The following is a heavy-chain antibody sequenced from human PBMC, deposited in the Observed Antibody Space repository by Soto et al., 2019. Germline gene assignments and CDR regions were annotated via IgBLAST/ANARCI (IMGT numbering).Heavy chain of an antibody. CDR1: GFPFSHYW. Sequence: QSGGSLRLSCAASGFPFSHYWMHWVRQTPGKGLVWVSRINPAGTITNYADSVEGRFTISRDNADSALFLQMNSLSAEDTAIYYCTSDTFGLRDTWCQGTLVTVSS. D-gene: IGHD3-16*01. V-gene: IGHV3-74*01. CDR2: INPAGTIT. CDR3: TSDTFGLRDT. J-gene: IGHJ1*01.